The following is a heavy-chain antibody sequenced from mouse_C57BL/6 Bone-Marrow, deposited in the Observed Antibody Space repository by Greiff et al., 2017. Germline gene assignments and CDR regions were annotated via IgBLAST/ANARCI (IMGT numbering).Heavy chain of an antibody. Sequence: EVQLQQSGAELARPGASVKLSCTASGFNIKDDYMHWVKQRPEQGLEWIGWIDPENGDTEYASKFQGKATITADTSSNTAYLQLSSLTSEDTAVYYCTTGLYYGSSYVGYWGQGTTLTVSS. CDR1: GFNIKDDY. D-gene: IGHD1-1*01. CDR2: IDPENGDT. CDR3: TTGLYYGSSYVGY. V-gene: IGHV14-4*01. J-gene: IGHJ2*01.